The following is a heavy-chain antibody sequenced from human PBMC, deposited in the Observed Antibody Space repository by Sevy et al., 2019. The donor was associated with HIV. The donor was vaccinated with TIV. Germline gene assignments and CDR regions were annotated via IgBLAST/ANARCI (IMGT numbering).Heavy chain of an antibody. CDR2: ISYDGSNK. Sequence: GGSLRLSCAASGFTFSSYAMHWVRQAPGKGLEWVAVISYDGSNKYYADSVKGRFTISRDNSKNTLYLQMNSLRAEATAVYYCTRPMTQFYYYGMDVWGQGTTVTVSS. CDR3: TRPMTQFYYYGMDV. J-gene: IGHJ6*02. CDR1: GFTFSSYA. V-gene: IGHV3-30-3*01. D-gene: IGHD2-21*02.